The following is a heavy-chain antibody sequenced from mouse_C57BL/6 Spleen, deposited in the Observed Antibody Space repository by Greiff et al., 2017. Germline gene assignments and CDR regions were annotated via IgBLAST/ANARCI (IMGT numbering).Heavy chain of an antibody. CDR1: GYSITSDY. V-gene: IGHV3-8*01. Sequence: DVQLQESGPGLAKPSQTLSLTCSVTGYSITSDYWNWIRKFPGTKLKYMGYISYSGSTYYTPSLKSRISITRDTSKTQYYLQLNSVTTEDTATYYCARYNYSNYGAMDYWGQGTSVTVSS. CDR2: ISYSGST. J-gene: IGHJ4*01. CDR3: ARYNYSNYGAMDY. D-gene: IGHD2-5*01.